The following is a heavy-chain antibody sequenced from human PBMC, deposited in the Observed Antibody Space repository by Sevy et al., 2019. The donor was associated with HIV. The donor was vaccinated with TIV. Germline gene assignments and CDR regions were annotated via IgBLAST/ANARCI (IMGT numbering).Heavy chain of an antibody. CDR1: GFTFSNYA. D-gene: IGHD6-6*01. CDR2: VGSGGST. Sequence: GGSLRLSCAASGFTFSNYAMSWVRQAPGKGLEWVSGVGSGGSTYYADSLKGRFTISRDNSKNTLYLQMNSLKAEDTAVYYCAKGGGIAGRLPYYYGMDVWGQGTTVTVSS. J-gene: IGHJ6*02. V-gene: IGHV3-23*01. CDR3: AKGGGIAGRLPYYYGMDV.